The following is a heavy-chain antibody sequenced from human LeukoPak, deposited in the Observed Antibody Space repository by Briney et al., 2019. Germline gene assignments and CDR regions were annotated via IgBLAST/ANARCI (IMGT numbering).Heavy chain of an antibody. Sequence: SETLSLTCTVSGGSISSGSYYWGWIRQPPGKGLEWIGSVYYSGSTYQNPSLKSRVTVSVDTSNNQFSLKLSSVTAADTAVYYCAGHPNFGDSGDLDYWGQGTLVTVSS. V-gene: IGHV4-39*01. CDR2: VYYSGST. D-gene: IGHD1-14*01. J-gene: IGHJ4*02. CDR1: GGSISSGSYY. CDR3: AGHPNFGDSGDLDY.